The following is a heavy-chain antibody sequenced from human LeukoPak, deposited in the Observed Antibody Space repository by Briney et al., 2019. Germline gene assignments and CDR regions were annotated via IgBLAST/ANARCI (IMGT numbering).Heavy chain of an antibody. CDR1: GFTFSSYA. V-gene: IGHV3-30-3*01. CDR3: ARVLEGILTGYRNFDY. Sequence: PGGSLRLSCAASGFTFSSYAMHWVRQAPGKGLEWVAVISYDGSNKYYADSVKGRFTISRDNSKNTLYLQMNSLRAEDTAVYYCARVLEGILTGYRNFDYWGQGTLVTVSS. J-gene: IGHJ4*02. CDR2: ISYDGSNK. D-gene: IGHD3-9*01.